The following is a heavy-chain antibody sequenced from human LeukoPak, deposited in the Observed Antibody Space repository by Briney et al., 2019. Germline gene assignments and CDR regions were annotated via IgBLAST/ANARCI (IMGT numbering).Heavy chain of an antibody. CDR2: NYFSGTT. V-gene: IGHV4-59*12. CDR1: GGSISTYS. Sequence: SETLSLTCTISGGSISTYSWNWIRQPPGKGLEWIGYNYFSGTTNYNPALKSRVTISADTSKNQFSLKLSSVTAADTAVYYCAQNGQSGFSFDPWGQGTLVTVSS. D-gene: IGHD2-8*01. J-gene: IGHJ5*02. CDR3: AQNGQSGFSFDP.